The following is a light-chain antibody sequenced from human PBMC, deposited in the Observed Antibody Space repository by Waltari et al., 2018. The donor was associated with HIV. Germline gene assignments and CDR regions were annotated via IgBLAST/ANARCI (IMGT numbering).Light chain of an antibody. CDR1: SLRSYS. CDR3: NSLDNSGVLVV. Sequence: SSEVTQDPAVSVALGQTVRITCQGDSLRSYSASGDQQQPGQAPILVIYGKNNRPSGIADRFSGPSLGNIASLTITAAQAEDEADYYCNSLDNSGVLVVFGGGTKLTVL. CDR2: GKN. J-gene: IGLJ2*01. V-gene: IGLV3-19*01.